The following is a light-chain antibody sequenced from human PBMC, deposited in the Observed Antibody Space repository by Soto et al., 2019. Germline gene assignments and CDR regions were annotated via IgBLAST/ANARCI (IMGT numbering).Light chain of an antibody. CDR2: AAS. CDR1: QGISSW. J-gene: IGKJ2*01. CDR3: QQANSFPYT. V-gene: IGKV1D-12*01. Sequence: DLQMTQSPSSVSASVGDRVTIACRASQGISSWLAWYQQKPGKAPKLLIYAASNLQSEVPSRFSGSRSGTDFTLTITSLQPEDCAPYYCQQANSFPYTFGQGTKLEIK.